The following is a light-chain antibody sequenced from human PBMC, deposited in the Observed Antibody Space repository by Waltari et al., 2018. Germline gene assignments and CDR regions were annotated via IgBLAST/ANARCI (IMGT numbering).Light chain of an antibody. J-gene: IGLJ3*02. CDR1: SSTIGAGPC. CDR3: QSFDSNVRGGVV. CDR2: GNN. V-gene: IGLV1-40*01. Sequence: QSLLTPPTSVSGAPGPRVTISCTGSSSTIGAGPCVQWYQAFPRTAPTLLIYGNNNRPSGVPVRFSGSKSGSSASLAINGLQAEDEADYYCQSFDSNVRGGVVFGGGTKVTVL.